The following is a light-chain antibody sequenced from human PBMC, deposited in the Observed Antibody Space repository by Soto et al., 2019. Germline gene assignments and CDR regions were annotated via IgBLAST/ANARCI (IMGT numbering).Light chain of an antibody. CDR1: SSNTGAGYD. J-gene: IGLJ1*01. V-gene: IGLV1-40*01. Sequence: QAVLTQPPSVSGAPGQRVTISCTGSSSNTGAGYDVHWYQQLPGTAPKLLIYGNSNRPSGVPDRFSGSKSGTSASLAITGLQAEDEADYYCQSYDSTLTGVFGPGTKVTLL. CDR3: QSYDSTLTGV. CDR2: GNS.